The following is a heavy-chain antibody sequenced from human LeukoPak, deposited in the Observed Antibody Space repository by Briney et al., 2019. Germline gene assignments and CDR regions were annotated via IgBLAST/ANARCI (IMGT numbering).Heavy chain of an antibody. V-gene: IGHV4-61*08. D-gene: IGHD3-22*01. CDR2: IYYSGST. Sequence: SETLSLTCTVSGGSISSGGYYWSWIRQHPGKGLEWIGYIYYSGSTNYNPSLKSRVTISVDTSKNQFSLKLSSVTAADTAVYYCARDSSGYYRWFDPWGQGTLVTVSS. J-gene: IGHJ5*02. CDR1: GGSISSGGYY. CDR3: ARDSSGYYRWFDP.